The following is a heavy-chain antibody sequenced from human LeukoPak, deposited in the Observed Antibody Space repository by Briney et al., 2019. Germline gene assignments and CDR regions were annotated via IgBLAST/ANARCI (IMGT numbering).Heavy chain of an antibody. V-gene: IGHV3-30*04. CDR2: ISYDGSNK. J-gene: IGHJ4*02. CDR1: GFTFSSYA. CDR3: ARRGAVAEF. Sequence: PGGSLRLSCAASGFTFSSYAMHWVRQAPGKGLEWVAVISYDGSNKYYADSVKGRFTISRDNSKNTLYLQMNTLRAEDTAVYYCARRGAVAEFWGQGTLVTVSS. D-gene: IGHD6-19*01.